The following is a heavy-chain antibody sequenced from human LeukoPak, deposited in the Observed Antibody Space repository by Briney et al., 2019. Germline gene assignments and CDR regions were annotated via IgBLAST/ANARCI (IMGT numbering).Heavy chain of an antibody. Sequence: SCVRQAPXKGLECVSGINWNGGSTGYADSVKGRFTISRDNAKNSLYLQMNSLRAEDTALYHCARVYYYGSGRSWFDPWGQGTLVTVSS. V-gene: IGHV3-20*01. CDR3: ARVYYYGSGRSWFDP. D-gene: IGHD3-10*01. CDR2: INWNGGST. J-gene: IGHJ5*02.